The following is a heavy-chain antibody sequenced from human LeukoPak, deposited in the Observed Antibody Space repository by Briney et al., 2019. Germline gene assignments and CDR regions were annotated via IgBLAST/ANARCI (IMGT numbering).Heavy chain of an antibody. J-gene: IGHJ4*02. CDR3: ARVFGGSGNPYFDY. CDR1: GFTFSSYA. CDR2: ISGSTGNT. Sequence: TGGSLRLSCAASGFTFSSYAMSWVRQAPGKGLEWVSTISGSTGNTNYADSVKGRLTISRDNSKNSLYLRMNSLRAEDTAVYYCARVFGGSGNPYFDYWGQGTLVTVSS. D-gene: IGHD3-10*01. V-gene: IGHV3-23*01.